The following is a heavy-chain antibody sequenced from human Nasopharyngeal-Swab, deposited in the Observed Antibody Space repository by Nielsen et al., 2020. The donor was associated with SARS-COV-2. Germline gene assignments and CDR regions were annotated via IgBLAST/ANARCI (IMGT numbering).Heavy chain of an antibody. J-gene: IGHJ6*02. CDR1: GFTFSSYA. Sequence: GESLKISCAASGFTFSSYAMHWVRQAPGKGLEWVAVISYDGSKKYYADSVKGRFTISRDNSKNTLYLQMNSLRAEDTAVYHCARDQGSSWYTYYYYYGMDVWGQGTTVTVSS. CDR2: ISYDGSKK. D-gene: IGHD6-13*01. CDR3: ARDQGSSWYTYYYYYGMDV. V-gene: IGHV3-30-3*01.